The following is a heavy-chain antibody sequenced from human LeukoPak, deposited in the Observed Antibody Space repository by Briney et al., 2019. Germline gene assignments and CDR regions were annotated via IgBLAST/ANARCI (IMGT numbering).Heavy chain of an antibody. V-gene: IGHV3-23*01. Sequence: PGGSLRLSCAASGFSFSSYAMSWVRQAPGKGLEWVSAISATGASTYYIDSVKGRFTISRDNSNNTLYLQMNSLRAEDTARYYCAKDLWHLVRMIDHWGQGILVIAST. D-gene: IGHD6-6*01. CDR2: ISATGAST. CDR3: AKDLWHLVRMIDH. J-gene: IGHJ4*02. CDR1: GFSFSSYA.